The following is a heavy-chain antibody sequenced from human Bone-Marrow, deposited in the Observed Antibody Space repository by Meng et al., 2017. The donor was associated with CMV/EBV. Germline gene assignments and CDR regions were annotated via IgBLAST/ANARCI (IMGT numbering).Heavy chain of an antibody. CDR2: INPSGGST. Sequence: QGQLVHAGAEVNKPGALVKVSCKASGSTFTSYYMHWVRQAPGQGLEWMGIINPSGGSTSYAQKFQGRVTMTRDTSTSTVYMELSSLRSEDTAVYYCARDLVVVPAANNWFDPWGQGTLVTVSS. J-gene: IGHJ5*02. D-gene: IGHD2-2*01. CDR1: GSTFTSYY. CDR3: ARDLVVVPAANNWFDP. V-gene: IGHV1-46*01.